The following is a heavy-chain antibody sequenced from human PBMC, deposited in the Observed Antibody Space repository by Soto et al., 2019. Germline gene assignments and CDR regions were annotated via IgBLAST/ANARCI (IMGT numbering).Heavy chain of an antibody. CDR1: GYTFTGYY. CDR3: ARDYDSSGYPRYYFDY. Sequence: APVKVSCKASGYTFTGYYMHWVRQAPGQGLEWMGIINPSGGSTSYAQKFQGRVTMTRDTSTSTVYMELSSLRSEDTAVYYCARDYDSSGYPRYYFDYWGQGTLVTVSS. J-gene: IGHJ4*02. V-gene: IGHV1-46*03. CDR2: INPSGGST. D-gene: IGHD3-22*01.